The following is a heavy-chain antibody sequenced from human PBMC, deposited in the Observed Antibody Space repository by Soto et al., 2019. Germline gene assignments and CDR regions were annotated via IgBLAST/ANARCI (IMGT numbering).Heavy chain of an antibody. D-gene: IGHD6-19*01. V-gene: IGHV3-48*01. J-gene: IGHJ4*02. CDR1: GFTFSSYS. CDR2: ISSSSSTI. CDR3: ARDLKDIAVAGTLDY. Sequence: GSLRLSCAASGFTFSSYSMNWVRQAPGKGLEWVSYISSSSSTIYYADSVKGRFTISRDNAKNSLYLQMNSLRAEDTAVYYCARDLKDIAVAGTLDYWGQGTLVTVSS.